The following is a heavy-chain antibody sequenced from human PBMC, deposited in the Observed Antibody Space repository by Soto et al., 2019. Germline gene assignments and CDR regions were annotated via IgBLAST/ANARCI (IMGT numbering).Heavy chain of an antibody. J-gene: IGHJ4*02. D-gene: IGHD3-10*01. CDR3: ARIPAGAVAYFDS. Sequence: SGPTLVNPTQTLTLTCTFSGFSLNTRGMRVGWIRLPPGKALEWLARIDWDDDKFYTTSLKTRLTISKDTSKNQVVLTMTNMDPVDTATYYCARIPAGAVAYFDSWGQGTLVT. CDR2: IDWDDDK. V-gene: IGHV2-70*04. CDR1: GFSLNTRGMR.